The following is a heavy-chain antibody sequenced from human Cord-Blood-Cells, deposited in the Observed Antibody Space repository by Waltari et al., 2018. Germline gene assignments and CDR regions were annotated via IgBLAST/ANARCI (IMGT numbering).Heavy chain of an antibody. CDR2: ISSSSSYI. Sequence: EVQLVESGGGLVKPGGYLRLAGAASGFPFRSYSMNWVRQAPGKGLEWVSSISSSSSYIYYADSVKGRFTISRDNAKNSLYLQMNSLRAEDTAVYYCARAVGSYYYYYGMDVWGQGTTVTVSS. V-gene: IGHV3-21*01. CDR1: GFPFRSYS. J-gene: IGHJ6*02. CDR3: ARAVGSYYYYYGMDV. D-gene: IGHD1-26*01.